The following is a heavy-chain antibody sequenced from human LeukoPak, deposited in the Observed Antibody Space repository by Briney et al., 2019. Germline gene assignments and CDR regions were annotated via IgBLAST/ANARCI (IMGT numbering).Heavy chain of an antibody. CDR1: GGSISSSSYY. V-gene: IGHV4-39*07. CDR2: IYYSGST. Sequence: SETLSLTCTVSGGSISSSSYYWGWIRQPPGKGLEWIGSIYYSGSTYYNPSLKSRVTISVDTSKNQFSLKLSSVTAADTAVYYCARVLNGDYAFGFAFDIWGQGTMVTVSS. CDR3: ARVLNGDYAFGFAFDI. D-gene: IGHD4-17*01. J-gene: IGHJ3*02.